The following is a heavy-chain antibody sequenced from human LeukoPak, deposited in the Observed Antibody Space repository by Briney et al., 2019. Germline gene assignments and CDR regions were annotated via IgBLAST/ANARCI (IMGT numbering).Heavy chain of an antibody. J-gene: IGHJ4*02. CDR1: GFTFSSYA. CDR2: ISGSGGST. Sequence: GGFLRLSCAASGFTFSSYAMSWVRQAPGKGLEWVSAISGSGGSTYYADSVKGRFTISRDNSKNTLYLQMNSLRAEDTAVYYCAKGGAGDWLFIFDYWGQGTLVTVSS. V-gene: IGHV3-23*01. CDR3: AKGGAGDWLFIFDY. D-gene: IGHD3-9*01.